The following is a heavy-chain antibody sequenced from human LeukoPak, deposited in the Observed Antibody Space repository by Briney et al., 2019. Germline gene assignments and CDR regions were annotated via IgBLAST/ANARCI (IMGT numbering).Heavy chain of an antibody. Sequence: PGGSLRLSCAASGFTFSSYSMNWVRQAPGKGLEWVSSISSSSSYIHYSDSVKGRFTISRDNAKNSLYLQMNSLRAEDTAVYYCARDYRPRGYYYDSSGYYPGYWGQGTLVTVSS. J-gene: IGHJ4*02. CDR1: GFTFSSYS. CDR2: ISSSSSYI. D-gene: IGHD3-22*01. V-gene: IGHV3-21*01. CDR3: ARDYRPRGYYYDSSGYYPGY.